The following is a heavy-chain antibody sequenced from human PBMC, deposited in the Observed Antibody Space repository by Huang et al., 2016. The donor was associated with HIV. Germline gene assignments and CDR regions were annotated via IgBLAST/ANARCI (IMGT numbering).Heavy chain of an antibody. D-gene: IGHD5-12*01. Sequence: QVQLVESGGGVVQPGRSLRLSCAASGFTFSNYGVHWVRQAPGKGLEWVAAISYDGSYQYYSDDVKGRFTIYRDDSQNTLYLQMSSLRAEDTAVYFCAKDREDSAYQLDYWGQGTRVTVSS. CDR3: AKDREDSAYQLDY. J-gene: IGHJ4*02. CDR1: GFTFSNYG. V-gene: IGHV3-30*18. CDR2: ISYDGSYQ.